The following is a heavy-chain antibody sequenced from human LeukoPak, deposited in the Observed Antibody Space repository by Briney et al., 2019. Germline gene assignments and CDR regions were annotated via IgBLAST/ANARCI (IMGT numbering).Heavy chain of an antibody. CDR3: ARVGYSSGWSVYYFDY. CDR2: IYSGGST. Sequence: GGSLRLSCAASGFTVSSNYMSWVRQAPGKGLEWVSVIYSGGSTYYADSVKGRFTISRDNSKNTLNLQMNSLRAEDTAVYYCARVGYSSGWSVYYFDYWGQGTLVTVSS. D-gene: IGHD6-19*01. CDR1: GFTVSSNY. J-gene: IGHJ4*02. V-gene: IGHV3-53*01.